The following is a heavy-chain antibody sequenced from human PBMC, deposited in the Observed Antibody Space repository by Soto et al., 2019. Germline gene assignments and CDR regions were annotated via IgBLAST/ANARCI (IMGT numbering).Heavy chain of an antibody. CDR3: ARDMHYYDSSAPPGY. D-gene: IGHD3-22*01. V-gene: IGHV4-38-2*02. Sequence: SETLSLTCAVSGYSISTAYYWGWIRQPPGKGLEWIGSMYESGLTYYNASLKSRVTISVDTSKNEFSLKVSSVTAADTAVYYCARDMHYYDSSAPPGYWGQGTLVTVSS. CDR2: MYESGLT. J-gene: IGHJ4*02. CDR1: GYSISTAYY.